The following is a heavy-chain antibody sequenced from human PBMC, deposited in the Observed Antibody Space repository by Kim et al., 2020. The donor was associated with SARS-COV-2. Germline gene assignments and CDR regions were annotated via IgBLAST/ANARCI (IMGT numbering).Heavy chain of an antibody. CDR1: GYTFTSDG. CDR2: ISAYNGNT. Sequence: ASVKVSCKASGYTFTSDGISWVRQAPGQGLEWMGWISAYNGNTNYAQKLQGRVTMTTDTSTSTAYMELRSLRSDDTAVYYCARDPGLIAAAYYYYGMDVWGQGTTVTVSS. J-gene: IGHJ6*02. CDR3: ARDPGLIAAAYYYYGMDV. D-gene: IGHD6-13*01. V-gene: IGHV1-18*01.